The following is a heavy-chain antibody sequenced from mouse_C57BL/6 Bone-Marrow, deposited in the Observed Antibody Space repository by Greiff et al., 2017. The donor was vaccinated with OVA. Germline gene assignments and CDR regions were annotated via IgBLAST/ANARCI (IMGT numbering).Heavy chain of an antibody. CDR1: GYTFTDYY. CDR2: INPNNGGT. CDR3: ARSNYYGSSPPWFAY. J-gene: IGHJ3*01. Sequence: EVQLQQSGPELVKPGASVKISCKASGYTFTDYYMNWVKQSHGKSLEWIGDINPNNGGTSYNQKFKGKATLTVDKSSSTAYMELRSLTSEDSAVYYCARSNYYGSSPPWFAYWGQGTLVTVSA. V-gene: IGHV1-26*01. D-gene: IGHD1-1*01.